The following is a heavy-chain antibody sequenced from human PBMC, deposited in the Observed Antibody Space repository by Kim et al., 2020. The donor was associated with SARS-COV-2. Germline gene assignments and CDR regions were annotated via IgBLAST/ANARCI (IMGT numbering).Heavy chain of an antibody. CDR1: GFRFGDYA. Sequence: GGSLRLSCEASGFRFGDYAMSWVRQVPGKGLEWVSGISFNGAFKGYGDSVKGRFTISRDNAKNSLHLEMNSLRPEDTALYYCAKAVFMGNYYYGLDVWG. D-gene: IGHD3-10*01. V-gene: IGHV3-9*01. CDR3: AKAVFMGNYYYGLDV. CDR2: ISFNGAFK. J-gene: IGHJ6*02.